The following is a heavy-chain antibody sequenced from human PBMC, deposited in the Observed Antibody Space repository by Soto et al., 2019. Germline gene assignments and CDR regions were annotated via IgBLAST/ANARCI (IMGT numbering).Heavy chain of an antibody. J-gene: IGHJ3*02. CDR3: VKGLGWELLRAFDI. CDR1: GFTFSSYA. CDR2: ISSNGGST. V-gene: IGHV3-64D*08. Sequence: GGSLRLSCSASGFTFSSYAMHWVRQAPGKGLEYVSAISSNGGSTYYADSVKGRFTISRDNSKNTLYLQMSSLRAEDTAVYYCVKGLGWELLRAFDIWGQGTMVTVSS. D-gene: IGHD1-26*01.